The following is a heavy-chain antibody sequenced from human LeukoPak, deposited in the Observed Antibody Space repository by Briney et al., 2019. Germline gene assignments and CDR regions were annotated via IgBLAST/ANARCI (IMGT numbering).Heavy chain of an antibody. CDR2: INHSGST. V-gene: IGHV4-34*01. CDR1: GGSFSGYY. CDR3: ARRTQQLVIDY. Sequence: SETLSLTCAVYGGSFSGYYWSWIRQPPGKGLEWIGEINHSGSTNYNPSLKSRVTISVDTSKNQFSLKLSSVTAADTAVYYCARRTQQLVIDYWGQGTLVTASS. D-gene: IGHD6-13*01. J-gene: IGHJ4*02.